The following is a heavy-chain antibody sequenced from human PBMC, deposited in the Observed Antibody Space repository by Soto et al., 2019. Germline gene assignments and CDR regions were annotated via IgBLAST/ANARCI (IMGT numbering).Heavy chain of an antibody. D-gene: IGHD6-19*01. CDR3: ARHSLGIAVAGIVDY. J-gene: IGHJ4*02. V-gene: IGHV4-59*08. CDR1: GGSISSYY. Sequence: SETLSLTCTVSGGSISSYYWSWIRQPPGKGLEWIGYIYYSGSTNYNPSLKSRVTISVDTPKNQFSLKLSSVTAADTAVYYCARHSLGIAVAGIVDYWGQGTLVTVSS. CDR2: IYYSGST.